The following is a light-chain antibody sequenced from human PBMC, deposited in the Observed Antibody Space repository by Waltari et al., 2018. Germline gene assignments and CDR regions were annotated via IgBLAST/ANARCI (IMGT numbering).Light chain of an antibody. V-gene: IGLV2-11*01. J-gene: IGLJ3*02. CDR3: CSYAGIWV. CDR2: DVT. Sequence: QSALTQPRSVSGSPGQSVTISCTGTGSDVGDFNSVSWYQQHPGKAPKLVIFDVTKRPSGVRDRLSGSKSGTSASLTVSGLQAEDEADYYCCSYAGIWVFGGGTKLTVL. CDR1: GSDVGDFNS.